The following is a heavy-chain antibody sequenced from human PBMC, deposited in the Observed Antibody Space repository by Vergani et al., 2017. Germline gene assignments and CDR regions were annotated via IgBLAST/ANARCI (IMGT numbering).Heavy chain of an antibody. CDR3: ARILDYYGSGSSANWFDP. J-gene: IGHJ5*02. CDR1: GGSFSGYY. CDR2: INHSGIT. D-gene: IGHD3-10*01. Sequence: QVQLQQWGAGLLKPSETLSLICAVYGGSFSGYYWSWIRQHPGKGREWIGEINHSGITNYNPSLKSRVTISVDTSKNQFSLKLSSVTAADTAVYYCARILDYYGSGSSANWFDPWGQGTLVTVSS. V-gene: IGHV4-34*01.